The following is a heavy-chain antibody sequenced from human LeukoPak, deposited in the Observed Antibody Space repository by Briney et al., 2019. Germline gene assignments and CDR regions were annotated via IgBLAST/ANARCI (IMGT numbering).Heavy chain of an antibody. J-gene: IGHJ4*02. D-gene: IGHD3-10*01. CDR2: IWYDGSNK. Sequence: GGSLRLSCAASGFIFSSYGMHWVRQAPGKGLEWVAIIWYDGSNKYYVDSVKGRFTISRDNSKSTLFLQMNSLRAEDTAVYYCARDIGNSGSPLDCWGPGTLVTVSS. CDR3: ARDIGNSGSPLDC. V-gene: IGHV3-33*01. CDR1: GFIFSSYG.